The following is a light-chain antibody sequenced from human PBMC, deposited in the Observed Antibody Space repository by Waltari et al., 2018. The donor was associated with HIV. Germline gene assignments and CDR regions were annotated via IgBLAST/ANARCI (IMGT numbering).Light chain of an antibody. V-gene: IGLV10-54*04. CDR2: RHN. Sequence: QAGLTQPPSMSETLGPSAQPTCTGTSNNVGNQTWHWLQQHLGHPPKLLSYRHNNRPSGISERFSASRSGNTTSLTITGLQPEDEADYYCSAWDRSVSVWVFGGGTKLTVL. J-gene: IGLJ3*02. CDR3: SAWDRSVSVWV. CDR1: SNNVGNQT.